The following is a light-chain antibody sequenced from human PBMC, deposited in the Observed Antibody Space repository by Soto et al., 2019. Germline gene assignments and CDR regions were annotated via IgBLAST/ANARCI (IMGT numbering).Light chain of an antibody. Sequence: DIVMTQSPDSLPVSLGERATINCKSSQTILCSSNNKKSLAWYQQKPGQPPQLLIFWASTRESGVPDRFSGSGYGTDFTITISRLQAEDVAVYYCQQYYSSPYTFGQGTKLEIQ. CDR1: QTILCSSNNKKS. J-gene: IGKJ2*01. CDR2: WAS. V-gene: IGKV4-1*01. CDR3: QQYYSSPYT.